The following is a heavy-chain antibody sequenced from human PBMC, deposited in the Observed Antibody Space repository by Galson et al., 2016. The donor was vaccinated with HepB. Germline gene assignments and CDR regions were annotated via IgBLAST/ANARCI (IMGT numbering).Heavy chain of an antibody. V-gene: IGHV1-2*02. Sequence: SVKVSCKASGYTLTDHYMHWMRQAPGQGLEWMGWINPDSGGTYHEQKFHDRIAMTRDTSNNTAYMELTNLRSDDTALYYCVRGRHLRIRRVIIPFEIWGQGTMVTVSS. D-gene: IGHD3-10*01. CDR2: INPDSGGT. CDR1: GYTLTDHY. J-gene: IGHJ3*02. CDR3: VRGRHLRIRRVIIPFEI.